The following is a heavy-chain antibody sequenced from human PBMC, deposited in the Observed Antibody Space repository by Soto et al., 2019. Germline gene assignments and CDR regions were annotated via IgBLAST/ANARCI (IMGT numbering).Heavy chain of an antibody. V-gene: IGHV6-1*01. CDR3: ARVNCSSTSCYDFYYYGMDV. Sequence: PSQTLSLTCAISGDSVSSNSAAWNWIRQSPSRGLEWLGRTYYRSKWYNDYAVSVKSRITINPDTSKNQFSLQLSSVTPEDTAVYYCARVNCSSTSCYDFYYYGMDVSGQGTTFTVSS. J-gene: IGHJ6*02. CDR2: TYYRSKWYN. D-gene: IGHD2-2*01. CDR1: GDSVSSNSAA.